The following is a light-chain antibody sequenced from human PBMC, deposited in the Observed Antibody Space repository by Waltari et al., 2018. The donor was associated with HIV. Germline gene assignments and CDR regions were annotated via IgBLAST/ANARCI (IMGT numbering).Light chain of an antibody. Sequence: SVLPQPPSVSAPPGQSVTISRPGRSANLGQRYDAPRYRPLPGTAPKLFTSGNKNRPSGGPERFSCSKSGTSASLAITGLQGEDEADYYCQSYDSSLSSFVFGPGTKVTVL. CDR2: GNK. J-gene: IGLJ1*01. CDR1: SANLGQRYD. CDR3: QSYDSSLSSFV. V-gene: IGLV1-40*01.